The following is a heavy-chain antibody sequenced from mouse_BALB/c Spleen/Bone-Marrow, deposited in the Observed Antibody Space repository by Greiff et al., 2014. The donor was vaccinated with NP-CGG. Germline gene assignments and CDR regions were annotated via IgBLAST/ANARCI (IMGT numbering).Heavy chain of an antibody. J-gene: IGHJ4*01. CDR1: GFTFSSFG. Sequence: VQLKESGGGLVQPGGSRKLSCAASGFTFSSFGMHWVRQAPEKGLEWVAYISSGSSTIYYADTVKGRFTISRDNPKNTLFLQMTSLRSDDTAMYYCARSGIGYYYGSNSYAMDYWGQGTSVTVSS. D-gene: IGHD1-1*01. CDR2: ISSGSSTI. CDR3: ARSGIGYYYGSNSYAMDY. V-gene: IGHV5-17*02.